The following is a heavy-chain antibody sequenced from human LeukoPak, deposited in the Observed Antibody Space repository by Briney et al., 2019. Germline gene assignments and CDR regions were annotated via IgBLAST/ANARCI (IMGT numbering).Heavy chain of an antibody. V-gene: IGHV4-61*08. D-gene: IGHD2-2*01. CDR1: GGSISSGGYY. J-gene: IGHJ3*02. CDR2: IYYGGST. CDR3: ARGVGIVVVPAAHFDI. Sequence: PSETLSLTCTVSGGSISSGGYYWSWIRQHPGKGLEWIGYIYYGGSTNYNPSLKSRVTISVDTSKNQFSLKLSSVTAADTAVYYCARGVGIVVVPAAHFDIWGQGTMVTVSS.